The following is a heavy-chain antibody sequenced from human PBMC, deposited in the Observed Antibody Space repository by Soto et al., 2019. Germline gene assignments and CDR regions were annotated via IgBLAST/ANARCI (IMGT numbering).Heavy chain of an antibody. V-gene: IGHV3-33*01. CDR3: ALVGGGSSWYYY. D-gene: IGHD6-13*01. CDR1: GFTFSSYG. CDR2: IWYDGSNK. Sequence: QVQLVESGGGVVQPGRSLRLSCAASGFTFSSYGMHWVRQAAGKGLEWVAVIWYDGSNKYYADSVKGRFTISRDNSKNTLYLQMNSLRAECSVFPYCALVGGGSSWYYYWGQGTLVTVSS. J-gene: IGHJ4*02.